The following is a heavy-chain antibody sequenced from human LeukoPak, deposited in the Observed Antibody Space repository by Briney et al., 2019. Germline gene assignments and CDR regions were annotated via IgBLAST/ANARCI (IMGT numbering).Heavy chain of an antibody. Sequence: PGGSLRLSCAASGFTFSNYWMHWVRQAAGKWRVWVSRINSDGSTTTYADSVKGRFSIYRDNDKNTLYLQMNSLRAEDTAVYYCARSRVEMATSLLDYWGQGTLVTVSS. CDR2: INSDGSTT. CDR1: GFTFSNYW. CDR3: ARSRVEMATSLLDY. J-gene: IGHJ4*02. D-gene: IGHD5-24*01. V-gene: IGHV3-74*01.